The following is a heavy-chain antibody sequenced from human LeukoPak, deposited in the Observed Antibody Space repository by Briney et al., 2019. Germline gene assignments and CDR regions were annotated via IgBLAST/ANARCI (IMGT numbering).Heavy chain of an antibody. CDR2: ISSSSSYI. CDR3: AKDVSGIAAAGRGSAFDI. V-gene: IGHV3-21*04. CDR1: GFTFSSYS. Sequence: GGSLRLSCAASGFTFSSYSMNWVRQAPGKGLEWVSSISSSSSYIYYADSVKGRFTISRDNSKNTLYLQMNSLRAEDTAVYYCAKDVSGIAAAGRGSAFDIWGQGTMVTVSS. D-gene: IGHD6-13*01. J-gene: IGHJ3*02.